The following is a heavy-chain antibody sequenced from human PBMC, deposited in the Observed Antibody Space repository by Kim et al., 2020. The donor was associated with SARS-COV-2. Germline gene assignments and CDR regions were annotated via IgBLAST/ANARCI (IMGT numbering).Heavy chain of an antibody. J-gene: IGHJ4*02. D-gene: IGHD6-13*01. CDR3: ASPGNLIAAAGAY. Sequence: YNPSLKSRVTISVDTSKNQFSLKLSSVTAADTAVYYCASPGNLIAAAGAYWGQGTLVTVSS. V-gene: IGHV4-39*01.